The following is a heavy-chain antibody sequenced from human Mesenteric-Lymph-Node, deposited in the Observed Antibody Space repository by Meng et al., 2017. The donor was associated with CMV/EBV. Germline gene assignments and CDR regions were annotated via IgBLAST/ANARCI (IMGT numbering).Heavy chain of an antibody. J-gene: IGHJ4*02. Sequence: QVQLQXXGAGLLKPSETLSLTCAVYGGSFSGYYWSLIRQPPGKGLEWIGEINHSGVPNYNPSXKSRVTXSLDRSKNQFSLKLXSVTAEDTAVYYXARGSDIPVNNYWGQGTLVTVSS. CDR3: ARGSDIPVNNY. CDR1: GGSFSGYY. CDR2: INHSGVP. D-gene: IGHD2-15*01. V-gene: IGHV4-34*01.